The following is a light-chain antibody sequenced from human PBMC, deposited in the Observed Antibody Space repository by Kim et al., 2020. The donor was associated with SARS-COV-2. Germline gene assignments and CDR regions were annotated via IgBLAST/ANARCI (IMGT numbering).Light chain of an antibody. V-gene: IGKV3-20*01. CDR1: QSVPNNY. Sequence: LSPGERATLSCGASQSVPNNYLAWYQQKPGQSPRVLIYGAFIRATGIPDRFSGSGSGTDFTLTISRLEPEDFAVYYCQRYGSSITFGQGTRLEIK. CDR3: QRYGSSIT. J-gene: IGKJ5*01. CDR2: GAF.